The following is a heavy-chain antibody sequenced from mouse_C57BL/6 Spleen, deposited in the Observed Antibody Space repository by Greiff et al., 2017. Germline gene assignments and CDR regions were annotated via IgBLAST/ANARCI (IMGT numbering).Heavy chain of an antibody. D-gene: IGHD4-1*01. Sequence: QVQLKQPGAELVRPGSSVKLSCKASGYTFTSYWMDWVKQRPGQGLEWIGNIYPSDSETHYNQKFKDKATLTVDKSSSTAYMQLSSLTSEDSAVYYCARTGTEYFDVWGTGTTVTVSS. CDR3: ARTGTEYFDV. J-gene: IGHJ1*03. V-gene: IGHV1-61*01. CDR1: GYTFTSYW. CDR2: IYPSDSET.